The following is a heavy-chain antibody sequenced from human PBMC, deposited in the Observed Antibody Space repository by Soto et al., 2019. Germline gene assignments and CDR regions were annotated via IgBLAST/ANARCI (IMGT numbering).Heavy chain of an antibody. CDR2: IIPIFGTA. D-gene: IGHD3-10*01. V-gene: IGHV1-69*01. J-gene: IGHJ4*02. CDR1: GGTFSSYA. Sequence: QVQLVQSGAEVKKPGSSVKVSCKASGGTFSSYAISWVRQAPGQGLEWMGGIIPIFGTANYAQKFQGKVTITADESTSTAYMELSSLRSEDTAVYYCAIRPRGITMVRRRGPFDYWGQGTLVTVSS. CDR3: AIRPRGITMVRRRGPFDY.